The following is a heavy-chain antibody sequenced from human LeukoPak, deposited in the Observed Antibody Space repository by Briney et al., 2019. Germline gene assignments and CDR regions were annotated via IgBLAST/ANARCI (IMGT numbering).Heavy chain of an antibody. V-gene: IGHV4-59*01. J-gene: IGHJ4*02. CDR1: GGTISSYY. CDR3: ARGWRHDY. Sequence: PSVTLSLTCTGSGGTISSYYWSWLRQPPGKGLEWIGYIYYSGSTNYNPSLKSRVTISVDTSKNQFSLKLSSVTAADTAVYYCARGWRHDYWGQGTLVTVSS. D-gene: IGHD2-15*01. CDR2: IYYSGST.